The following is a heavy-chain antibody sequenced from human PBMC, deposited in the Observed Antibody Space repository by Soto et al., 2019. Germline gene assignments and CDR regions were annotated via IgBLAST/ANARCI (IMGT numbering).Heavy chain of an antibody. J-gene: IGHJ5*02. CDR2: ISYDGSNK. CDR1: GFTFSSYG. Sequence: GGSLRLSCAASGFTFSSYGXXWVRQAPGKGLEWVAVISYDGSNKYYADSVKGRFTISRDNSKNTLYLQMNSLRAEDTAVYYCAKPLVVGATQWFDPWGQGTLVTVSS. V-gene: IGHV3-30*18. CDR3: AKPLVVGATQWFDP. D-gene: IGHD1-26*01.